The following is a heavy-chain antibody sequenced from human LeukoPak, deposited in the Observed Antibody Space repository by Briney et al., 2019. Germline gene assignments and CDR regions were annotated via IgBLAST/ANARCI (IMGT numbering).Heavy chain of an antibody. J-gene: IGHJ6*02. CDR1: GGSFSGYY. Sequence: PSETLSLTCAVYGGSFSGYYWSWIRQPPGKGREWIGEINHSGSTNYNPSLKSRVTISVDTSKNQFSLKLSSVTAADTAVYYCARGTHSRYYYYYYGMDVWGQGTTVTVSS. V-gene: IGHV4-34*01. CDR3: ARGTHSRYYYYYYGMDV. D-gene: IGHD3-16*02. CDR2: INHSGST.